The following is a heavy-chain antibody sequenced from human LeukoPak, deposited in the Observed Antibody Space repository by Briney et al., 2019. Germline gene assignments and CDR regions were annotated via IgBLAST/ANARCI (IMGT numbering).Heavy chain of an antibody. D-gene: IGHD7-27*01. CDR3: ARVFGTGDGKDYYYMDV. CDR2: ISSSGSTI. CDR1: GFTFSSYE. V-gene: IGHV3-48*03. J-gene: IGHJ6*03. Sequence: QAGGSLRLSCAASGFTFSSYEMNWVRQAPGKGLEWVSYISSSGSTIYYADSVKGRFTISRDNAKNSLYLQMNSLRAEDTAVYYCARVFGTGDGKDYYYMDVWGKGTTVTVSS.